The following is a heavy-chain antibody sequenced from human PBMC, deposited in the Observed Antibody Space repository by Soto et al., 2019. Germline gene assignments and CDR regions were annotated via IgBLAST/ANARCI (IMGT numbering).Heavy chain of an antibody. D-gene: IGHD3-22*01. Sequence: GGSLRLSCAASGFTFSSYAMSWVRQAPGKGLEWVSSINNSGGTTYYADSVKGRFTISRGNSKNTLYLQMNSLRAEDTAVYYCAKRGDSSGYPNSYYFDYWGQGTLVTVSS. CDR2: INNSGGTT. J-gene: IGHJ4*02. V-gene: IGHV3-23*01. CDR1: GFTFSSYA. CDR3: AKRGDSSGYPNSYYFDY.